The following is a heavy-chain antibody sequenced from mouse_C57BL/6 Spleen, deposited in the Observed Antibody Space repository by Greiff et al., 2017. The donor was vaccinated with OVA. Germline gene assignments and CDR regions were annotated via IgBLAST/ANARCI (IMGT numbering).Heavy chain of an antibody. D-gene: IGHD4-1*01. V-gene: IGHV1-55*01. CDR2: IYPGSGST. CDR1: GYTFTSYW. CDR3: ARTLGKNDAMDD. Sequence: QVQLQQPGAELVKPGASVKMSCKASGYTFTSYWITWVKQRPGQGLEWIGDIYPGSGSTNYNEKFKSKATLTVDTSSSTAYMQLSSLTSEDSAVYYCARTLGKNDAMDDWGQGTSVTVSS. J-gene: IGHJ4*01.